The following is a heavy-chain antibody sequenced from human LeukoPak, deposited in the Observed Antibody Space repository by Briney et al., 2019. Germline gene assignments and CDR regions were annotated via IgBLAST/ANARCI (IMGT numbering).Heavy chain of an antibody. J-gene: IGHJ3*02. Sequence: ASVKVSCKASGYTFTSYGISWVRQAPGQGLEWMGWISAYNGNTNYAQKLQGRVTMTTDTSTSTAYMELRSRRSDDTAVYYCARPYSSGWYGGMGSDAFDIWGQGTMVTVSS. D-gene: IGHD6-19*01. CDR2: ISAYNGNT. V-gene: IGHV1-18*01. CDR3: ARPYSSGWYGGMGSDAFDI. CDR1: GYTFTSYG.